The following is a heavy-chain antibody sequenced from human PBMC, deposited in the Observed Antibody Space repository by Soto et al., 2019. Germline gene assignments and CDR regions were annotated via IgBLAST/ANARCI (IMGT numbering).Heavy chain of an antibody. CDR3: AHRQAQGIGLAGAFDS. J-gene: IGHJ4*02. V-gene: IGHV2-5*02. Sequence: SGPTLVNPTQTLRLTCTFSGFSSSTTGVGVGWIRQPPGKALEWLALIYWDDDKRYSPSLKSRLTITKDTSKNQVVLTMTNMDPVDTATYYCAHRQAQGIGLAGAFDSWGQGTLVTVAS. CDR2: IYWDDDK. D-gene: IGHD6-19*01. CDR1: GFSSSTTGVG.